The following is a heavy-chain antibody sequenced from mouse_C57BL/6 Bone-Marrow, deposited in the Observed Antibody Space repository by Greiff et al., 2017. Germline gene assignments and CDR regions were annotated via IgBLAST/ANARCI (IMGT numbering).Heavy chain of an antibody. Sequence: EVKLVASGGGLVKPGGSLKLSCAASGFTFSSYAMSWVRQTPEKRLEWVATISDGGSYTYYPDNVKGRFTISRDNAKNNLYLQMSHLKSEDTAMYYCARVRQLRLPSFAYWGQGTLVTVSA. CDR1: GFTFSSYA. V-gene: IGHV5-4*03. J-gene: IGHJ3*01. D-gene: IGHD3-2*02. CDR2: ISDGGSYT. CDR3: ARVRQLRLPSFAY.